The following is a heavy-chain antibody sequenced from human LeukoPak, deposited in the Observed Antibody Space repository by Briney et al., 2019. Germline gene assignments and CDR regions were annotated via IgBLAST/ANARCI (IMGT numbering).Heavy chain of an antibody. J-gene: IGHJ4*02. Sequence: PGGSLRLSCVASGITFSNYWMSWVRQAPGNGLEWVANIKQDGSEKYYVDSVKGRFTISRDNAKNSLYLQMNSLRAEDTAVYYCARDQDDFWSGYYAIDYWGQGTLVTVSS. CDR2: IKQDGSEK. CDR3: ARDQDDFWSGYYAIDY. CDR1: GITFSNYW. D-gene: IGHD3-3*01. V-gene: IGHV3-7*01.